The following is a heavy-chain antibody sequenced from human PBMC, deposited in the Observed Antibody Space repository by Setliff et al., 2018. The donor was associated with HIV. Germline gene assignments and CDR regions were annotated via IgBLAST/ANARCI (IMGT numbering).Heavy chain of an antibody. CDR1: GYSISSGYY. D-gene: IGHD3-3*01. J-gene: IGHJ3*02. V-gene: IGHV4-38-2*02. CDR2: IYHSGST. Sequence: SETLSLTCTVSGYSISSGYYWGWIRQPPGKGLEWIASIYHSGSTYSSPSLKSRVTISVDRSKNQFSLGLSSVTAADTAVYYCARVSFWAFDIWGQGSVVT. CDR3: ARVSFWAFDI.